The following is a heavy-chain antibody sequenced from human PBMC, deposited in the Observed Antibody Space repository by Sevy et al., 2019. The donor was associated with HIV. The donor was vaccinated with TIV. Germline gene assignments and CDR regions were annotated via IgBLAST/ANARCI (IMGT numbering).Heavy chain of an antibody. D-gene: IGHD2-15*01. J-gene: IGHJ6*02. CDR3: ARVNCSGGSCYYYYGMDV. CDR1: GFTVSSNY. CDR2: IYSGGST. Sequence: GGSLRLSCAASGFTVSSNYMSWVRQAPGKGLEWVSVIYSGGSTYYADSVKGRFTISRDKSKNTLYLQMNSLRAEDMAVYYCARVNCSGGSCYYYYGMDVWGQGTTVTVSS. V-gene: IGHV3-53*01.